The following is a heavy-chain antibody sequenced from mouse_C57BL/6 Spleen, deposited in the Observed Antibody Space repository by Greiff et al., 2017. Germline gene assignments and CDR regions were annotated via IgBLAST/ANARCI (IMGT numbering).Heavy chain of an antibody. Sequence: QVQLQQSGPELVKPGASVKISCKASGYTFTDYYINWVKQRPGQGLEWIGWIFPGSGSTYYNEKFKGKATLTVDKSSSTAYMLLSSLTSEDSAVYFCARGGYYGSSFPWFAYWGQGTLVTVSA. CDR3: ARGGYYGSSFPWFAY. J-gene: IGHJ3*01. D-gene: IGHD1-1*01. CDR1: GYTFTDYY. CDR2: IFPGSGST. V-gene: IGHV1-75*01.